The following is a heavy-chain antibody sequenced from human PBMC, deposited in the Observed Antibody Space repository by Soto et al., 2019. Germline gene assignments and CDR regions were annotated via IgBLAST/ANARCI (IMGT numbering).Heavy chain of an antibody. V-gene: IGHV2-26*01. CDR2: IFSNDEK. Sequence: QVTLKESGPVLVKPTETLTLTCTVSGFSLSNARMGVSWIRQPPGKALEWLAHIFSNDEKPYSTSLKSRLTSSTHTSKSQVVLTMTNIDPVDTSTYSCARLDYGYYVFFLDYWGQGTLVTVSS. CDR1: GFSLSNARMG. J-gene: IGHJ4*02. CDR3: ARLDYGYYVFFLDY. D-gene: IGHD4-17*01.